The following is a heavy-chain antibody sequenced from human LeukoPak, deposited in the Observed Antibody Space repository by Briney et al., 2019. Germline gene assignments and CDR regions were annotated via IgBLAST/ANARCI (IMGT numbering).Heavy chain of an antibody. CDR2: ISYDGNNK. D-gene: IGHD1-26*01. CDR1: GFTFSDYA. Sequence: GGSLRLSCAASGFTFSDYAMHWVRQAPAKGLEWVTGISYDGNNKYYADSVKGRFTISRDNSYNTLYLQMNSLRTEDTAVYYCAKDVGRVGASPFDIWGQGTVVTASS. J-gene: IGHJ3*02. V-gene: IGHV3-30*18. CDR3: AKDVGRVGASPFDI.